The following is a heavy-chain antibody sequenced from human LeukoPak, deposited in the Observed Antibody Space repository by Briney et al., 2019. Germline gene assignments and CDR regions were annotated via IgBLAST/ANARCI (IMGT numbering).Heavy chain of an antibody. Sequence: GGSLRLSCEASGFTFSSYGMQWVRQAPGKGLEWVTLISYDGSNKYYADSVKGRFTISRDNSKNTLYLQMNSLRAEDTAVYYCARDISYYDSSGSCDYWGQGTLVTVSS. J-gene: IGHJ4*02. V-gene: IGHV3-30*03. CDR2: ISYDGSNK. CDR3: ARDISYYDSSGSCDY. D-gene: IGHD3-22*01. CDR1: GFTFSSYG.